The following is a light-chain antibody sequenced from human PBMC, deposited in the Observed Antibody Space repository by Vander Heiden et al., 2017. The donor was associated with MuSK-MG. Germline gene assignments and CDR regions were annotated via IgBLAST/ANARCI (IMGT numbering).Light chain of an antibody. V-gene: IGLV3-19*01. CDR2: GKN. CDR3: NSRDSSGNHLHVV. J-gene: IGLJ2*01. Sequence: SSELTQDPAVSVALGQTVRLTCQGDSLRRYYARWSQQKPGQAPVLVIFGKNNRPSGIPDRFSGSSSGNTASFTNTGAQAEEEADDDCNSRDSSGNHLHVVFGGGTKLTVL. CDR1: SLRRYY.